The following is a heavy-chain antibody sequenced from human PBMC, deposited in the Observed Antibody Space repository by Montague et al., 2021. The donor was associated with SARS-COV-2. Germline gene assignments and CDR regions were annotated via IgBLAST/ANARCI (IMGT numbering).Heavy chain of an antibody. CDR3: ARAQNTCFIANCVNYFEV. J-gene: IGHJ4*02. Sequence: SETLSLTCPVPSPGTVTWYSGADRKSTRQNPSRHGNVHYAGCTKYNPSLKTRVTLTLDTPKNHFSLKLSSVTAADTAVYYCARAQNTCFIANCVNYFEVWGLGALVTVSS. CDR1: PGTVTWYS. V-gene: IGHV4-59*02. CDR2: VHYAGCT. D-gene: IGHD1-1*01.